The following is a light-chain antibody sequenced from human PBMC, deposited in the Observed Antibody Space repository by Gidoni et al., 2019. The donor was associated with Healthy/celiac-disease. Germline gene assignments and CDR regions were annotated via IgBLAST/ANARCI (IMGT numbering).Light chain of an antibody. CDR1: QSISNY. Sequence: DIQMTQSPSSLSASVGDRVTITCRASQSISNYLNWYQQNPVKAPKLLIYAASSLQSGVPSRFSGSGSGTDFTLTVSSLQPEDFATYSCQQSYSTPLTFGGGTKVEIK. V-gene: IGKV1-39*01. J-gene: IGKJ4*01. CDR3: QQSYSTPLT. CDR2: AAS.